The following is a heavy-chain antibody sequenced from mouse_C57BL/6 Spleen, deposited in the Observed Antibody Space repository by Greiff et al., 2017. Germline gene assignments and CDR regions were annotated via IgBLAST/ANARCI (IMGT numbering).Heavy chain of an antibody. V-gene: IGHV5-9-1*02. Sequence: EAQLVESGEGLVKPGGSLKLSCAASGFTFSSYAMSWVRQTPEKRLEWVAYISSGGDYIYYADTVKGRFTISRDNARNTLYLQMSSLKSEDTAMYYCTREGDGKRAMDYWGQGTSVTVSS. CDR3: TREGDGKRAMDY. J-gene: IGHJ4*01. D-gene: IGHD2-1*01. CDR1: GFTFSSYA. CDR2: ISSGGDYI.